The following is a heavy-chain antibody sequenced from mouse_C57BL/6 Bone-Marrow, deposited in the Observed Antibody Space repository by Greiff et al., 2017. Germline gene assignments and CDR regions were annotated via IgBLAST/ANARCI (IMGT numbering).Heavy chain of an antibody. CDR3: AKLGRGFDY. Sequence: VQLKQPGAELVKPGASVKLSCKASGYTFTSYWMQWVKQRPGQGLEWIGEIDPSDSYTNYNQKFKGKATLTVDTSSSTAYMQLSSLTSEDSAVYYCAKLGRGFDYWGQGTTLTVSS. CDR1: GYTFTSYW. V-gene: IGHV1-50*01. J-gene: IGHJ2*01. CDR2: IDPSDSYT. D-gene: IGHD4-1*01.